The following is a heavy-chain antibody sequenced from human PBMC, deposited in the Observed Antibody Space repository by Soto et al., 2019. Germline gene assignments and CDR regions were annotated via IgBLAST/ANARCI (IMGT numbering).Heavy chain of an antibody. CDR2: ISSSGTYV. Sequence: PGGSLRLSCAASRFMFGTYTMNWVRQAPGKGLEWVSSISSSGTYVTYADTVEGRFTISRDNEKNSLFLQMNSLRADDTAVYYCATARAQWLEGSRADYWGQGTLVTVSS. J-gene: IGHJ4*02. CDR3: ATARAQWLEGSRADY. V-gene: IGHV3-21*01. D-gene: IGHD6-19*01. CDR1: RFMFGTYT.